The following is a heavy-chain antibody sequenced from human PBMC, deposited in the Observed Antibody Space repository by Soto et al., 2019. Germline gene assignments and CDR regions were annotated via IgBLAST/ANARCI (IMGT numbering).Heavy chain of an antibody. V-gene: IGHV3-30*18. CDR1: GFTFSSYG. J-gene: IGHJ6*02. CDR3: AKDLGYCSSTTCYRMDV. D-gene: IGHD2-2*01. CDR2: ISYDGSNK. Sequence: SLRLSCAASGFTFSSYGMHWVRQAPGKGLEWVAVISYDGSNKYYADSVKGRFTISRDNSKNTLYLQLNSLRTEDTAVYYCAKDLGYCSSTTCYRMDVWGQGTTVTVSS.